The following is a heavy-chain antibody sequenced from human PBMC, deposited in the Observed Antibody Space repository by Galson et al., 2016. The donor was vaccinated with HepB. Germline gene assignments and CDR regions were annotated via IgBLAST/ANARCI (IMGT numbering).Heavy chain of an antibody. CDR2: INNDGRRT. V-gene: IGHV3-74*01. CDR3: AGGHDANSFILDY. D-gene: IGHD3-3*02. J-gene: IGHJ4*02. Sequence: SLRLPCAASGCTCSSYWMNWFRQTLGKGRVWVSRINNDGRRTSYADSVKARFAISRDNAKNTLYLQMSSLRAEDTAVYYCAGGHDANSFILDYWGQGTLVTVSS. CDR1: GCTCSSYW.